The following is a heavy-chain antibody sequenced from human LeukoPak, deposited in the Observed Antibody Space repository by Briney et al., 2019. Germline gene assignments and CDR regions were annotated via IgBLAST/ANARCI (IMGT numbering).Heavy chain of an antibody. CDR3: ARGRRRYYYDSSGYYTTSYYFDY. Sequence: SEPLSLPCAVYGGSFSGYYWSWIRQPPGKGLEWIGEINHSGSTSYNPSLKSRVTISVDTSKNQFSLKLSSVTAADTAVYYCARGRRRYYYDSSGYYTTSYYFDYWGQGTLVTVSS. CDR1: GGSFSGYY. CDR2: INHSGST. D-gene: IGHD3-22*01. V-gene: IGHV4-34*01. J-gene: IGHJ4*02.